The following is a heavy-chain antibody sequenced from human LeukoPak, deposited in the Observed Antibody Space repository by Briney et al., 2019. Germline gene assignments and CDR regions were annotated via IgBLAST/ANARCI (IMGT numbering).Heavy chain of an antibody. CDR2: ISSSGSTI. CDR1: GFTFSSYE. V-gene: IGHV3-48*03. D-gene: IGHD6-13*01. J-gene: IGHJ4*02. CDR3: ARESIAAAGTSVDY. Sequence: LSGGSLRLSCAASGFTFSSYEMNWVRQAPGKGPEWVSYISSSGSTIYYADSVEGRFTISRDNAKNSLYLQMNSLRAEDTAVYYCARESIAAAGTSVDYWGQGTLVTVSP.